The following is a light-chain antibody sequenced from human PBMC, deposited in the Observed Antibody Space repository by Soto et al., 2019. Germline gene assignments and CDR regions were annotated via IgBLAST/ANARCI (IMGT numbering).Light chain of an antibody. V-gene: IGKV3-15*01. CDR2: GAS. Sequence: EIVMTQSPATLSVSPGGSATISCRASQSISGTLAWYQQKPGQAPRLLMYGASTRATSFPARFSRSGSGTDFTLTISSLQSEEFAVYYCQQYNNWPWTFGQGTKVDIK. J-gene: IGKJ1*01. CDR3: QQYNNWPWT. CDR1: QSISGT.